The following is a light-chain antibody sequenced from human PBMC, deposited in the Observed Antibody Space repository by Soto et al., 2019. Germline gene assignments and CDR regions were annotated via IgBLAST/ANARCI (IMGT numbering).Light chain of an antibody. CDR2: EVS. Sequence: QSALTQPASVSGSPGQSITISCTGTSSDVGGYNYVSWYQQHPGKAPKLMIYEVSNRPSGVSNRFSGSKSGNTASLTISGLQAADEAEYYCSSYTSSSTLNWVFGGGTKLTVL. J-gene: IGLJ3*02. CDR3: SSYTSSSTLNWV. V-gene: IGLV2-14*01. CDR1: SSDVGGYNY.